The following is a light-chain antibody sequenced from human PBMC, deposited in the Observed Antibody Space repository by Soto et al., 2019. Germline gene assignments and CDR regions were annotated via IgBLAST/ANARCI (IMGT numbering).Light chain of an antibody. J-gene: IGKJ1*01. CDR1: QSVSSSY. CDR3: QQYGSSQWT. V-gene: IGKV3-20*01. Sequence: EIVLMQSPGTLSLSPGERATLSCRASQSVSSSYLAWYQQKPGQAPRPLIYGASSRAIGIPDRFSGSGSGTDFTLTISRLEPEDFAEYYCQQYGSSQWTFGQGTKV. CDR2: GAS.